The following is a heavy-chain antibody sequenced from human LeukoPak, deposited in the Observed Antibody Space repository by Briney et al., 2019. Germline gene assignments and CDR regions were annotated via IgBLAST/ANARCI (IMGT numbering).Heavy chain of an antibody. CDR1: GYTFTSYA. J-gene: IGHJ5*02. CDR3: ASSFVAYYDILTGLYNWFDP. CDR2: INAGNGNT. D-gene: IGHD3-9*01. Sequence: ASVKVSCKASGYTFTSYAMHWVRQAPGQRLEWMGWINAGNGNTKYSQEFQGRVTITADESTSTAYMELSSLRSEDTAVYYCASSFVAYYDILTGLYNWFDPWGQGTLVTVSS. V-gene: IGHV1-3*03.